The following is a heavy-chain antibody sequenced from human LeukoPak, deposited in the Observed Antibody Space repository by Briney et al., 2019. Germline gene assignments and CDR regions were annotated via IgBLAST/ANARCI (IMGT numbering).Heavy chain of an antibody. D-gene: IGHD3-22*01. V-gene: IGHV3-33*06. CDR3: AKNHYYDSSAYYYLVDY. Sequence: GGSLGLSCAASGFTFRDYGMLWVRQAPGKGLEWVAAIWYDGSIKYYADSVKGRFTISRDNGKNTLYLQMNSLRAEDTAVYYCAKNHYYDSSAYYYLVDYWGQGTLVTVSS. CDR2: IWYDGSIK. CDR1: GFTFRDYG. J-gene: IGHJ4*02.